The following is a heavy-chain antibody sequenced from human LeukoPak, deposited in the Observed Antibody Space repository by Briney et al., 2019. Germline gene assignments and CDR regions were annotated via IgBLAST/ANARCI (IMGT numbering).Heavy chain of an antibody. J-gene: IGHJ4*02. CDR2: ISAYNGNT. V-gene: IGHV1-18*01. CDR1: GYTFTRYG. D-gene: IGHD5-18*01. CDR3: ARAGYSYN. Sequence: GASVKVSCKASGYTFTRYGISWVRQAPGQGLEWMGWISAYNGNTNYAQKFQGRVTMTRNTSISTAYMELSSLRSEDTAVYYCARAGYSYNWGQGTLVTVSS.